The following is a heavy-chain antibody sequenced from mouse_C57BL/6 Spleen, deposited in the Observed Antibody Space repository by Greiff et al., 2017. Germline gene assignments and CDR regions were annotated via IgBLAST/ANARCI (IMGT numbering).Heavy chain of an antibody. CDR2: IDPSDSYT. V-gene: IGHV1-59*01. CDR1: GYTFPSYW. D-gene: IGHD1-1*01. Sequence: VQLQPPGAELVRPGASVKLSCQASGYTFPSYWMHWVKQRPGQGLEWIGVIDPSDSYTYYNQKFKGKATLTVDSSSSTAYMQLSSLTSEDSAVYYCARSSSYVNWFAYWGKGTLVTVSA. CDR3: ARSSSYVNWFAY. J-gene: IGHJ3*01.